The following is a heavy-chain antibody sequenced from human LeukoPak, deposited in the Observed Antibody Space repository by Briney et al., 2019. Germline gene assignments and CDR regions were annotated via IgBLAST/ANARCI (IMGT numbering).Heavy chain of an antibody. Sequence: ASVKVSCKASGYSFTSYGITWVRRAPGQGLEWMGWITTYNGKTNNAQNFQTRVTMTTDTSTNTAYMELRSLRSDDTAVYYCARGINYDLLTGYSEGFDFWGQGTPVTVSS. CDR1: GYSFTSYG. J-gene: IGHJ4*02. V-gene: IGHV1-18*01. CDR2: ITTYNGKT. CDR3: ARGINYDLLTGYSEGFDF. D-gene: IGHD3-9*01.